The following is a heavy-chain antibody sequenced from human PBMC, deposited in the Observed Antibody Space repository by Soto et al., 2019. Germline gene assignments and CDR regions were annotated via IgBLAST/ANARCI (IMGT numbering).Heavy chain of an antibody. CDR1: GGSISSSSYY. V-gene: IGHV4-39*01. J-gene: IGHJ6*03. CDR3: TYKGVAAAHYYYYLDV. CDR2: IYYSGST. D-gene: IGHD2-15*01. Sequence: PSETLSLTCTVSGGSISSSSYYWGWIRQPPGKGLEWIGSIYYSGSTDYNPSRKRRVTISVDTSKNQFSLKLSSVTAADTAVYYCTYKGVAAAHYYYYLDVWGKRTTVTISS.